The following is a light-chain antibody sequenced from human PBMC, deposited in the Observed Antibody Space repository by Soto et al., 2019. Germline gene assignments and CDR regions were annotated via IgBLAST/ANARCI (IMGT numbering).Light chain of an antibody. Sequence: TLSVSAGERASLSCSGHQGVATNLAWYQQRPGLAPRLLIYGASKRAVGIPARFSGSGSGTEFTLTITSLQSEDFAVYYCQQYDNLPNTFGQGT. V-gene: IGKV3-15*01. CDR3: QQYDNLPNT. J-gene: IGKJ5*01. CDR2: GAS. CDR1: QGVATN.